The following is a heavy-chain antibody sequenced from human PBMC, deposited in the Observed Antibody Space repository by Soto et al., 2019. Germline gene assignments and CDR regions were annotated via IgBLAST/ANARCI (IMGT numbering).Heavy chain of an antibody. CDR2: ISAYNGNT. CDR3: ARGSSLGFDS. CDR1: GFTFTSYD. Sequence: QVQLVQSGAEVKKPGASVKVSCKASGFTFTSYDITWVRQAPGQGLEWMGWISAYNGNTNYAQNIQDRVTMTTDTPTTAAYVELRSLRSDDTAVYYCARGSSLGFDSWGQGTLVTVSS. J-gene: IGHJ4*02. V-gene: IGHV1-18*01.